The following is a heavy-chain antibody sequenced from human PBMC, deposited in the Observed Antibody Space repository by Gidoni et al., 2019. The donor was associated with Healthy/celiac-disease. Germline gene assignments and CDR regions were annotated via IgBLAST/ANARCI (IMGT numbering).Heavy chain of an antibody. CDR3: ARIYGSGSYNXYYSG. CDR1: GFTFSSYA. Sequence: QVQLVESGGGVVQPGRSLRLSCAASGFTFSSYAMHWVRQAPGKGLEWVAVISYDGSNKYYADSVKGRFTISRDNSKNTLYLQMNSLRAEDTAVYYCARIYGSGSYNXYYSG. V-gene: IGHV3-30-3*01. D-gene: IGHD3-10*01. CDR2: ISYDGSNK. J-gene: IGHJ6*01.